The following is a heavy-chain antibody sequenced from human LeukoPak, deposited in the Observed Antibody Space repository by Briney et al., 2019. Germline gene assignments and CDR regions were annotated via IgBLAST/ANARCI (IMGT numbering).Heavy chain of an antibody. Sequence: PGGSLRLSCAASGFTFNTYWMSWVRQAPGKGLEWVAIVSRDGGDMIYLDSVKGRFTISRDNAENSLFLQMNNLRVEDTAVYFCARGGGLDVWGQGATVTVSS. D-gene: IGHD3-16*01. J-gene: IGHJ6*02. CDR2: VSRDGGDM. V-gene: IGHV3-7*03. CDR1: GFTFNTYW. CDR3: ARGGGLDV.